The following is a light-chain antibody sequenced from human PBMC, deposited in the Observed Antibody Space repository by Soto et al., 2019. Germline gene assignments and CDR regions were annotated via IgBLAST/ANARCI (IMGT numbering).Light chain of an antibody. Sequence: DIQMTQSPSSLSASVGDRVTITCRASQGISNFLAWYQQKPGKVPKLLIYDASTLQSGVPSRFSGSGSGTDFTLTISILQPEDVATYYCQKYNSAPRAFGQGTKVEIK. CDR1: QGISNF. CDR3: QKYNSAPRA. CDR2: DAS. V-gene: IGKV1-27*01. J-gene: IGKJ1*01.